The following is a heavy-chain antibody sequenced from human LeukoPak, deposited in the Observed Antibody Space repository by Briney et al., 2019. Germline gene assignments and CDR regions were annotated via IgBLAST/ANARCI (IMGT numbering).Heavy chain of an antibody. Sequence: GGSLRLSCAASGFSFSSAWMSWVRQAPGKGLEWVSTISNSGGSTYYADSVKGRFTISRDNSKNTLYLQMNSLRAEDTAVYYCAKGSPSYDFWSGYYSGAFDIWGQGTMVTVSS. D-gene: IGHD3-3*01. J-gene: IGHJ3*02. CDR1: GFSFSSAW. CDR2: ISNSGGST. V-gene: IGHV3-23*01. CDR3: AKGSPSYDFWSGYYSGAFDI.